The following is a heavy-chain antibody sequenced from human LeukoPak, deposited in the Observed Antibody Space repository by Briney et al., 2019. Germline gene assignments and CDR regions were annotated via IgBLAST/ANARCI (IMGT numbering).Heavy chain of an antibody. CDR3: TTDPRTRYSSSWYALD. Sequence: GGSLRLSCVASGFTFSNYAMSWVRQAPGKGLELVSGIYGSDDKTVYGDAVKGRFTISRDNSKNTLYLQMNSLRADDTAVYYCTTDPRTRYSSSWYALDWGQGTLVTVSS. J-gene: IGHJ4*02. CDR2: IYGSDDKT. V-gene: IGHV3-23*01. CDR1: GFTFSNYA. D-gene: IGHD6-13*01.